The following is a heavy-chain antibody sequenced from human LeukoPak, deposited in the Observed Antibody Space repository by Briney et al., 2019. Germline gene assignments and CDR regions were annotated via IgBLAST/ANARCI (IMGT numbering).Heavy chain of an antibody. V-gene: IGHV3-21*06. CDR1: GFIFTRYN. CDR2: ITSSSSYI. D-gene: IGHD1-26*01. CDR3: ARDPYSGNYGAYYYYYMDV. J-gene: IGHJ6*03. Sequence: GGSLRLSCAASGFIFTRYNMIWVRQAPGKGREWVSSITSSSSYIYYADSVKGRFTISRDNAKNSLYLQMDSLRVEDTAEYYCARDPYSGNYGAYYYYYMDVWGKGTTVTVSS.